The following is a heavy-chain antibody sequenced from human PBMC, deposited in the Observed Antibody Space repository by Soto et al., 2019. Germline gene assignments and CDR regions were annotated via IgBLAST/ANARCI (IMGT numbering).Heavy chain of an antibody. D-gene: IGHD3-3*01. V-gene: IGHV4-34*01. Sequence: QVQLQQWGAGLLKPSETLSLTCAVYGGSFSGYYWSWIRQPPGKGLEWIGEINHSGSTNYNPSLKSRFTISVDTSKNQFSLKLSSVTAADTAVYYCARGETYYDFWSGRRTTEFDPWGQGTLVTVSS. CDR3: ARGETYYDFWSGRRTTEFDP. CDR2: INHSGST. CDR1: GGSFSGYY. J-gene: IGHJ5*02.